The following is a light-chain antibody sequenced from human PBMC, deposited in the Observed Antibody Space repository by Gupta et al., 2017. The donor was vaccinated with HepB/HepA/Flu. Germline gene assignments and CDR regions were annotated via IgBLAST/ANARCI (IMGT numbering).Light chain of an antibody. Sequence: QSVLTQPPSASGTPGQRVTISCSGSSSNIGTYNVYWYQQVPGTAPKLLLYRNNQRPSGVPDRFSGSKSGTSASLAISGLRPEDEADYYCAAWDDSLWGLFGGGTKLTVL. CDR1: SSNIGTYN. CDR2: RNN. J-gene: IGLJ2*01. CDR3: AAWDDSLWGL. V-gene: IGLV1-47*01.